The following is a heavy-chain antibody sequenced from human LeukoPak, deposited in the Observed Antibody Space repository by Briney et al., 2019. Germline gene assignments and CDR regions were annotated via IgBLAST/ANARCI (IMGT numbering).Heavy chain of an antibody. CDR3: AKEGCTFSTCYINC. CDR2: ISGGSGST. J-gene: IGHJ4*02. V-gene: IGHV3-23*01. D-gene: IGHD2-2*02. CDR1: GFTFSDYA. Sequence: GGSLRLSCAASGFTFSDYAMSWVRQAPGKGLEWVSVISGGSGSTHSADSVNYADSVKGRYTISRDNSKNTLHLQMNSLRAEDTAVYYCAKEGCTFSTCYINCWGQGTLVTVSS.